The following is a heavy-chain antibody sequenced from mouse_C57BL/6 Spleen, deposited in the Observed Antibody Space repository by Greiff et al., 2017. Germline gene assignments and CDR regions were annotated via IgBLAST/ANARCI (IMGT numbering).Heavy chain of an antibody. D-gene: IGHD2-4*01. J-gene: IGHJ2*01. V-gene: IGHV1-26*01. CDR1: GYTFTDYY. CDR3: ARYDYAFDY. Sequence: VQLQQSGPELVKPGASVKISCKASGYTFTDYYMNWVKQSHGQSLEWIGDINPNNGGTSYNQKFKGKATLTVDTSSSTAYMELRSLTSEDSAVYYCARYDYAFDYWGQGTTLTVSS. CDR2: INPNNGGT.